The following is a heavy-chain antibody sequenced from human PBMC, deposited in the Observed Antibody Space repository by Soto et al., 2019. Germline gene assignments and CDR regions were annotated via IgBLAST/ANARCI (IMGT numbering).Heavy chain of an antibody. D-gene: IGHD6-13*01. J-gene: IGHJ5*02. CDR3: ARGLAAAGLFRFGP. Sequence: SETLSLTYTVCGGSISSDGSYWSWIRQHPGKGLEWIGCLFYSGSTYYNPSLKSRVTISVDTSKNQFSLKLSSVTAADTAVYYCARGLAAAGLFRFGPWGQGTLVTVSS. CDR1: GGSISSDGSY. V-gene: IGHV4-31*03. CDR2: LFYSGST.